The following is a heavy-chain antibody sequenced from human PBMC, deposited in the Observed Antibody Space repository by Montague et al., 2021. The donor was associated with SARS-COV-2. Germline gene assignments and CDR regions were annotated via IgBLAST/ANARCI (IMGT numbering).Heavy chain of an antibody. Sequence: SLRLSCAASGFTFSSYAMHWVRQAPGKGLEWVAVISYDGSNKYYAGSVKGRFTISRDNSKNTLYLQMNSLRAEDTAVYYCARDLVGWAYYFDYWGQGTLVTVSS. J-gene: IGHJ4*02. V-gene: IGHV3-30-3*01. D-gene: IGHD6-19*01. CDR3: ARDLVGWAYYFDY. CDR2: ISYDGSNK. CDR1: GFTFSSYA.